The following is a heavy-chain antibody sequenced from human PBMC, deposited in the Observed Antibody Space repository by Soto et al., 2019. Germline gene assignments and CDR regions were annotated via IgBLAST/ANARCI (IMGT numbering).Heavy chain of an antibody. Sequence: VQLLESGGGLVQPGGSLRLSCAAPGFTLSDYPMNWVRQAPGKGLEWVALISYDGSKKYYADSVRGRFTISRDNSKNTLYLQMSSLTTEDTSVYYCARESPVLSWYFDLWGRGTLVTVSS. CDR2: ISYDGSKK. V-gene: IGHV3-30-3*01. CDR1: GFTLSDYP. J-gene: IGHJ2*01. CDR3: ARESPVLSWYFDL.